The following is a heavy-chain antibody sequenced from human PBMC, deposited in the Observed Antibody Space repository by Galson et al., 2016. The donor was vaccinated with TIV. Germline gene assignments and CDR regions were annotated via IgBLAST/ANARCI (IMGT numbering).Heavy chain of an antibody. J-gene: IGHJ2*01. CDR1: GFIFDDFD. CDR3: AGVRSCGGAGYYFDS. CDR2: INWNGAGT. D-gene: IGHD2-21*02. V-gene: IGHV3-20*01. Sequence: SLRISCAASGFIFDDFDVNWVRQAPGKGLLWASGINWNGAGTRYADSVQGRFTISRDSAKHYQWLKMNSLRVEDTALYQCAGVRSCGGAGYYFDSWGRGTLVTVSS.